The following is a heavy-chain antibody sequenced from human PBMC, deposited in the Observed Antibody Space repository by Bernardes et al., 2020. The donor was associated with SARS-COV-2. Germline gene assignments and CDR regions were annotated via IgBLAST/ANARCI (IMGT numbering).Heavy chain of an antibody. CDR1: GFTFKNYA. CDR2: ISGSGITT. D-gene: IGHD3-16*01. J-gene: IGHJ4*02. V-gene: IGHV3-23*01. CDR3: AKDWADVYNYDDFDY. Sequence: GGSLRLSCAAFGFTFKNYAMTWVRQAPGKGLEWVSSISGSGITTYYADSVKGRFTISRDNSKDMLYLQMNGLRADDTAIYYCAKDWADVYNYDDFDYWGQGTMVTVSS.